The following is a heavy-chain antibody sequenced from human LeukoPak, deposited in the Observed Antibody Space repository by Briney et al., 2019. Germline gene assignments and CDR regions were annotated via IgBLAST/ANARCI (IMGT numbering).Heavy chain of an antibody. D-gene: IGHD1-26*01. CDR1: GDSISSYY. V-gene: IGHV4-59*01. CDR2: IYYSGTT. J-gene: IGHJ4*02. CDR3: ATSTVSSGSYYFDY. Sequence: PSETLSLTCTVSGDSISSYYWSWIRQPPGKGLEWIGYIYYSGTTNYNPSLKGRITISVDTSKKQLSLKLSSVTAADTAMYYCATSTVSSGSYYFDYWGQGTLVTVSS.